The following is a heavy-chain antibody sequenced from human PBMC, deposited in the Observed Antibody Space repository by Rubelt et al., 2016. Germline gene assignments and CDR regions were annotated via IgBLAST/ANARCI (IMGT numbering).Heavy chain of an antibody. Sequence: QVQLQQWGAGLLKPSETLSLTCAVYGGSFSGYYWSWIRQPPGKGLEWIGEINHSGSTNYNPSLKRRVTISVDTSKNQFSLKLSAVTAADTAVYYCARGRNPDYWGQGTLVTVSS. CDR1: GGSFSGYY. CDR2: INHSGST. V-gene: IGHV4-34*01. CDR3: ARGRNPDY. D-gene: IGHD1-14*01. J-gene: IGHJ4*02.